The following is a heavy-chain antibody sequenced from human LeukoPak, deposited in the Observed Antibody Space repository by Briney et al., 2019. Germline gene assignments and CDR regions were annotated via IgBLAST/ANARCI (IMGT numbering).Heavy chain of an antibody. CDR3: ARGDLLWFGVSMT. V-gene: IGHV1-69*04. CDR1: RGTFSSYA. CDR2: IIPILGIA. Sequence: SVKVSCKASRGTFSSYAISWVRQAPGQGLEWMGRIIPILGIANYAQKLQGRVTITADKSTSTAYMELSSLRSEDTAVYYCARGDLLWFGVSMTWGQGTLVTVSS. D-gene: IGHD3-10*01. J-gene: IGHJ5*02.